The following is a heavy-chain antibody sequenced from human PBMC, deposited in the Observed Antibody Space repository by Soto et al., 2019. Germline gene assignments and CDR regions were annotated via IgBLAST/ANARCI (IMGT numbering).Heavy chain of an antibody. CDR1: GGTFSSYA. Sequence: ASVKVSCKASGGTFSSYAISWVRQAPGQGLEWMGGIIPIFGTANYAQKFQGRVTITADESTSTAYMELSSLRSEDTAVYYCARERGYDDSSGSASDDAFDIWGQGTMVTVSS. V-gene: IGHV1-69*13. CDR3: ARERGYDDSSGSASDDAFDI. D-gene: IGHD3-22*01. J-gene: IGHJ3*02. CDR2: IIPIFGTA.